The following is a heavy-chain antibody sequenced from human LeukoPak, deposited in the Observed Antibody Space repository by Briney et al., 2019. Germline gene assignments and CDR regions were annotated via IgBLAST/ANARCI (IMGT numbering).Heavy chain of an antibody. CDR1: GYSFTPYW. V-gene: IGHV5-51*01. D-gene: IGHD3-10*01. CDR2: IYPGDFDT. Sequence: GESLRISCKGSGYSFTPYWIGWVRQMPGKGLESMGMIYPGDFDTKYSPPFQGQVTISVDRSVTAAYLQWSSLKASDTAMYYCALPVRSGRGNWFDPWGQGTLVTVSS. CDR3: ALPVRSGRGNWFDP. J-gene: IGHJ5*02.